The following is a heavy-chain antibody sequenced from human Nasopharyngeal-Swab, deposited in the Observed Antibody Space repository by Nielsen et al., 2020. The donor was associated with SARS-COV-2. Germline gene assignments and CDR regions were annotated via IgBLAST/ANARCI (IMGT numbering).Heavy chain of an antibody. CDR2: ISWNSDPL. CDR1: GFTFGETD. CDR3: TKDHYDSSGHFYFDS. J-gene: IGHJ4*02. V-gene: IGHV3-9*01. Sequence: GGSLRLSCAASGFTFGETDMHWVRQGPGKGLEWVSGISWNSDPLGYADSVKGRLTISRDNAKNSLYLEMDSLRAEDTAMYYCTKDHYDSSGHFYFDSWGQGTLVTVSS. D-gene: IGHD3-22*01.